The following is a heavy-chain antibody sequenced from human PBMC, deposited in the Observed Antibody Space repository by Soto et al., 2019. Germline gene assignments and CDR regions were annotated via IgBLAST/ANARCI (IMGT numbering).Heavy chain of an antibody. Sequence: EMQLVETGGGLSQPGGSLRLSCAASGFTVSSDHMSWVRQAPGKGLEWISVMYYGGTTYYADSVQGRFTIYRDSSTNTLYLQMTDLIADDTAVYYCAREAAGFDLWGQGTMVTVSS. CDR1: GFTVSSDH. CDR3: AREAAGFDL. J-gene: IGHJ3*01. D-gene: IGHD6-13*01. CDR2: MYYGGTT. V-gene: IGHV3-53*02.